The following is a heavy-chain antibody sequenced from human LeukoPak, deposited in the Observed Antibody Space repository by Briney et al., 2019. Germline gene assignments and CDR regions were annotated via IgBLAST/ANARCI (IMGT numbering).Heavy chain of an antibody. D-gene: IGHD2-2*01. V-gene: IGHV3-74*01. CDR1: GFTFSSYW. J-gene: IGHJ4*02. CDR3: AKAPCGTSCSTFDY. CDR2: INSDGSST. Sequence: GGSLRLSCAASGFTFSSYWMHWVRQAPGKGLVWVSRINSDGSSTNYADSVKGRFTISRDNAKNSLYLQMNSLRPEDTAFYYCAKAPCGTSCSTFDYWGQGTLVIVSS.